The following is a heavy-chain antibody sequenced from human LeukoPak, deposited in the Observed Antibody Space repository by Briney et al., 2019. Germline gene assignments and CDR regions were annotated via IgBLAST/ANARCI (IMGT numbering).Heavy chain of an antibody. CDR3: ARGRSGYDGVDY. D-gene: IGHD5-12*01. J-gene: IGHJ4*02. CDR2: IIPIFGTA. Sequence: SVKVSCKASGGTFISYATSGVRQAPGQGLERMGGIIPIFGTANYAQKFQGRVTITADKSTSTAYMELSSLRSEDTAVYYCARGRSGYDGVDYWGQGTLVTVSS. V-gene: IGHV1-69*06. CDR1: GGTFISYA.